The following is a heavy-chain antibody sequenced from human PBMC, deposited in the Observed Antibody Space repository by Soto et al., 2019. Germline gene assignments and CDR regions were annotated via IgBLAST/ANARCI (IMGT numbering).Heavy chain of an antibody. J-gene: IGHJ5*02. Sequence: QLQLQESGPGLVKPSETLSLTCAVSGGSISSSSYYWGWIRQPPGKGLEWIATIYYSGNTYYNPSLKSRVTLSVDTSKNQFSLKLSSVTAADTAVYYCVRHNPRGDDPWGQGTLVTVSS. CDR3: VRHNPRGDDP. CDR2: IYYSGNT. D-gene: IGHD3-10*01. CDR1: GGSISSSSYY. V-gene: IGHV4-39*01.